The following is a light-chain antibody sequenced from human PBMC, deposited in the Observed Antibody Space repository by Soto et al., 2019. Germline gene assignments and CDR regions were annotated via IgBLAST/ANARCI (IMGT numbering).Light chain of an antibody. CDR1: QNLSRN. Sequence: EMVMTQSPATLSVSPGERATLSCRASQNLSRNLAWYQQQPGQAPRLLIYGASTRATGIPARFSGSGSGTDFTLIISSLRSEEFAVYYCQQYDNWPHTFGKGTKLEIK. CDR2: GAS. J-gene: IGKJ2*01. V-gene: IGKV3-15*01. CDR3: QQYDNWPHT.